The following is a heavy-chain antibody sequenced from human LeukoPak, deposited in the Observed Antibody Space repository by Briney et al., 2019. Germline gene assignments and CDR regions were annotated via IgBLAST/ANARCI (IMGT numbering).Heavy chain of an antibody. V-gene: IGHV3-74*01. CDR1: GFTLSSYC. CDR3: ARSSWSPEWFDP. Sequence: GGSLRLSCAASGFTLSSYCIYWVRQAPGKGLVWVSRINSDGSSTTYADFVKGRFTISRDNAKNTLYLQMNSLRAEDTAVYYCARSSWSPEWFDPWGQGTLVTVSS. J-gene: IGHJ5*02. D-gene: IGHD3-3*01. CDR2: INSDGSST.